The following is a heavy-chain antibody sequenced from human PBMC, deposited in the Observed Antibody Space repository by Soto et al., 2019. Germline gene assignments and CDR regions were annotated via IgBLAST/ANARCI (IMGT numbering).Heavy chain of an antibody. CDR2: IFGADET. V-gene: IGHV3-53*02. D-gene: IGHD3-16*01. Sequence: EVQLVETGGDLIQPGGSLRLSCAASGFSVTASNMNWVRQAPGKGLEWVSVIFGADETYYADSVGGRFTISRDNSKNTVYLQMDSLRTEDTALYYCARGGFDWGQGTLVTVSS. J-gene: IGHJ4*02. CDR1: GFSVTASN. CDR3: ARGGFD.